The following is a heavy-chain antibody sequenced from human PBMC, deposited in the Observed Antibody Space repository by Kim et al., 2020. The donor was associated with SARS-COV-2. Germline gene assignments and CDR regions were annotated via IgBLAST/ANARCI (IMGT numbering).Heavy chain of an antibody. CDR3: ARGFDI. Sequence: IYYSGSTNYTPSLKSRVTISVDTSKNQFSLKLSSVTAADTAVYYCARGFDIWGQGTMVTVSS. CDR2: IYYSGST. J-gene: IGHJ3*02. V-gene: IGHV4-59*08.